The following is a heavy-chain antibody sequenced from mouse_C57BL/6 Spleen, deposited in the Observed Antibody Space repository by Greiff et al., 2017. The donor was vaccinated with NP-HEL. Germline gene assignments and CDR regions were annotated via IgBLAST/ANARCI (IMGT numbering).Heavy chain of an antibody. CDR2: IDPENGDT. J-gene: IGHJ2*01. V-gene: IGHV14-4*01. D-gene: IGHD4-1*01. Sequence: VQLQQSGAELERPGASVKLSCTASGFNIKDDYMHWVKQRPEQGLEWIGWIDPENGDTEYASKFQGKATITADTSSNTAYLQLSSLTSEDTAVYYCTTLGPYYFDYWGQGTTLTVSS. CDR1: GFNIKDDY. CDR3: TTLGPYYFDY.